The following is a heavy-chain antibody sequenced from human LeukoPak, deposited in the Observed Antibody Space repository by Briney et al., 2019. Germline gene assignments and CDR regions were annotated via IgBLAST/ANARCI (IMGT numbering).Heavy chain of an antibody. J-gene: IGHJ4*02. CDR2: MNPNSGNT. CDR3: ARGPLDTAMVPVDY. Sequence: GESLKVSCKASGYTFTSYDINWVRQATGQGLEWMGWMNPNSGNTGYAQKFQGRVTMTRNTSISTAYMELSSLRSEDTAVYYCARGPLDTAMVPVDYWGQGTLVTVSS. D-gene: IGHD5-18*01. CDR1: GYTFTSYD. V-gene: IGHV1-8*01.